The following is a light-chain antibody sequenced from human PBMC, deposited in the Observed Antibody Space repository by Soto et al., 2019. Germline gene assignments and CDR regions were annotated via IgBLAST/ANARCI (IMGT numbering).Light chain of an antibody. CDR3: QQANSFPVT. J-gene: IGKJ4*01. V-gene: IGKV1-12*01. Sequence: DIQMTPSPSSVSASVGDRVTITCRASQGISIWLAWYQHKPGKAPKLLIYAASSLKTGVPSRFSGSGSGREFTLTISSLQPEDFATYYCQQANSFPVTFGGGTKVEIK. CDR2: AAS. CDR1: QGISIW.